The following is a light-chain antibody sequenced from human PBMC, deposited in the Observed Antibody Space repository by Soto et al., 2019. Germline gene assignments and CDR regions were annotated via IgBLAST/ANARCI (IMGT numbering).Light chain of an antibody. Sequence: DIVMTQSPLSLPVTPGEPASISCRCSQSLLHSNGNTYLDWYLQKPGQSPQLLISLGSNRASGVPDRFSGSGSGTDFTLKISRVEAEDVGVYYCMQALEPSFSFGPGTRWIS. V-gene: IGKV2-28*01. CDR3: MQALEPSFS. CDR2: LGS. J-gene: IGKJ3*01. CDR1: QSLLHSNGNTY.